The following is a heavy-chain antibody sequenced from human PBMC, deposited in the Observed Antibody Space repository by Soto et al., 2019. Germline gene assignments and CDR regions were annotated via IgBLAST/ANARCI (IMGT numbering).Heavy chain of an antibody. CDR2: ISGSGGSI. Sequence: EVQLLESGGGLVQPGGSLRLSCAASGFTFSRYAMSWVRQAPGKGLEWVSAISGSGGSIHYADSVKGRFTISRDNSKNPLYLQMNSLRAEDTAVYYCAKESAYSGYEYFDYWGQGTLVSVSS. D-gene: IGHD5-12*01. V-gene: IGHV3-23*01. CDR3: AKESAYSGYEYFDY. CDR1: GFTFSRYA. J-gene: IGHJ4*02.